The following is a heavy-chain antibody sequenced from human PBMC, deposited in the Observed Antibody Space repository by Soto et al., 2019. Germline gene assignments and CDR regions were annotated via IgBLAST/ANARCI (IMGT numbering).Heavy chain of an antibody. CDR3: ARAYCGGDCYSDAFDI. V-gene: IGHV1-8*02. CDR1: GYTFTSYG. J-gene: IGHJ3*02. D-gene: IGHD2-21*01. Sequence: GASVKVSCKASGYTFTSYGISWVRQAPGQGLEWMGWMSANNGNTSYAQKLQGRVTMTRNTSISTAYMELSSLRSEDTAVYYCARAYCGGDCYSDAFDIWGQGTMVTVSS. CDR2: MSANNGNT.